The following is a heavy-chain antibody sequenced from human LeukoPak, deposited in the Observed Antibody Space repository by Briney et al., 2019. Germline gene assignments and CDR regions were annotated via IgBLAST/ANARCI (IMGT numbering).Heavy chain of an antibody. V-gene: IGHV3-21*01. Sequence: PGGSLRLSCAASGFTFSSFSMNWVRQAPGKGLEWVPSISSSSSYIYYADSVKGRFTISRDNAKNSLYLQMNSLRAEDTAVYYCARGADILTGYVTFDYWGQGSLVTVSS. J-gene: IGHJ4*02. CDR2: ISSSSSYI. D-gene: IGHD3-9*01. CDR3: ARGADILTGYVTFDY. CDR1: GFTFSSFS.